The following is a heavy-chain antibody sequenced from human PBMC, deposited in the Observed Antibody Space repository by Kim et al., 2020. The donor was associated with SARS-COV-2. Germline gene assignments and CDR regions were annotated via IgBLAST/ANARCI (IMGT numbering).Heavy chain of an antibody. V-gene: IGHV1-2*02. Sequence: YAQKFKGRVTMTRATSLSTAYMGLSRLRSDDTAVYYCARGTYGQGDWFDPWGQGTLVTVSS. J-gene: IGHJ5*02. CDR3: ARGTYGQGDWFDP. D-gene: IGHD2-21*01.